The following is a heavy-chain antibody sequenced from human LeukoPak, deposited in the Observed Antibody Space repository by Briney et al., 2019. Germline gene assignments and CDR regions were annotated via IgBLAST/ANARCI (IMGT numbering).Heavy chain of an antibody. CDR1: GASISSYY. CDR3: ARDANWFDP. J-gene: IGHJ5*02. V-gene: IGHV4-4*09. Sequence: SETLSLTCTVFGASISSYYWSWIRQPPGKGLELIGYIYTSGSTNYNPSLKSRVTMSVDTSKSQFSLKLSSVTAADTAVYYCARDANWFDPWGQGTLVTVSS. CDR2: IYTSGST.